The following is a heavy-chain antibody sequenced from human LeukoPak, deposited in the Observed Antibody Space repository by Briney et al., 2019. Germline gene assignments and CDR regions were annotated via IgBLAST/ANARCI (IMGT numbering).Heavy chain of an antibody. CDR2: IYYSGST. J-gene: IGHJ3*02. D-gene: IGHD6-6*01. V-gene: IGHV4-59*01. Sequence: SETLSLTCTVSGGSISSYYWSWIRQPPGKGLEWIGYIYYSGSTNYNPSLKSRVTISVDTSKNQFSLKLSSVTAADTAVYYCARGYSSSPGPFDIWGQGTMVTVSS. CDR1: GGSISSYY. CDR3: ARGYSSSPGPFDI.